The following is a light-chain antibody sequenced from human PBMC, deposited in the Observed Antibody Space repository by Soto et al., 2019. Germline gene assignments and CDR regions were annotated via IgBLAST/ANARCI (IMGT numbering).Light chain of an antibody. CDR2: GAS. Sequence: EIMMTQSPANVSVFPGERATLSCRASQSIDSDLAWYQQKPDHVPRLLIYGASTSATGVPARVSGSGSGTEFTFAISSLQADDFVVYYCQQYSHWPTFGPGTKCEIK. CDR3: QQYSHWPT. J-gene: IGKJ1*01. V-gene: IGKV3-15*01. CDR1: QSIDSD.